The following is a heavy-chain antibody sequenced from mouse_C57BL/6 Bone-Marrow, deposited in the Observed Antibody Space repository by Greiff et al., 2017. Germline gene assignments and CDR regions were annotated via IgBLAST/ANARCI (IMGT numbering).Heavy chain of an antibody. J-gene: IGHJ3*01. V-gene: IGHV1-42*01. CDR2: LNPSTGCT. CDR1: GYSFTGYY. CDR3: ARGRFAY. Sequence: EVQLQQSGPELVKPGASVKISCKASGYSFTGYYMNWVKQSPEKSLAWIGELNPSTGCTTYNPKFKAKATLTVDKSSSTGYMQVKSLTSEDSAVYYGARGRFAYWGQGTLVTVSA.